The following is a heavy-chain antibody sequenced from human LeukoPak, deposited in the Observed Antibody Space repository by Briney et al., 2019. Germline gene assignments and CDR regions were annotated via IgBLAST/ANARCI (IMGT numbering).Heavy chain of an antibody. V-gene: IGHV3-23*01. Sequence: GGSLRLSCAASGFTFSSYAVSWVRQAPGKGLEWVSAISGSGGSTYYADSVKGRFTISRDNAKNSLYLQMNSLRAEDTAVYYCARERYCSSTSCAFDYWGQGTLVTVSS. CDR3: ARERYCSSTSCAFDY. J-gene: IGHJ4*02. CDR1: GFTFSSYA. CDR2: ISGSGGST. D-gene: IGHD2-2*01.